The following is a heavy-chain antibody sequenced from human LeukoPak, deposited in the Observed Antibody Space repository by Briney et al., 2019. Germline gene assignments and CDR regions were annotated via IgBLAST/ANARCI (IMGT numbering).Heavy chain of an antibody. J-gene: IGHJ4*02. CDR3: AKALYSSSSPFDY. CDR2: ISWNSGSI. Sequence: GGSLRLSCAASGFTFDDYAMHWVRQAPGKGLERVSGISWNSGSIGYADSVKGRFTISRDNAKNSLYLQMNSLRAEDTALYYCAKALYSSSSPFDYWGQGTLVTVSS. D-gene: IGHD6-6*01. V-gene: IGHV3-9*01. CDR1: GFTFDDYA.